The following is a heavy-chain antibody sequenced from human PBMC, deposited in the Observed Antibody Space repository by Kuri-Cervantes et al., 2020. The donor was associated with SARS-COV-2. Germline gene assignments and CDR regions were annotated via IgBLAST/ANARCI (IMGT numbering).Heavy chain of an antibody. CDR3: AGGFAMVRSMDV. CDR1: GFTVSRNY. CDR2: TYSGGNA. Sequence: GGSLRLSCAVSGFTVSRNYMSWVRQAPGKGLERVSVTYSGGNAYYADSVKGRFTTSTDDSKNTLYLQLNSLRAEDSAVYYCAGGFAMVRSMDVWGQGTTVTVSS. V-gene: IGHV3-53*01. D-gene: IGHD3-10*01. J-gene: IGHJ6*02.